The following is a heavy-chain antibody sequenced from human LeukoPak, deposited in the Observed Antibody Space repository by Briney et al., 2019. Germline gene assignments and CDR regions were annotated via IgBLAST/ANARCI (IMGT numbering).Heavy chain of an antibody. CDR3: ARDYTGYSPLDS. Sequence: SETLSLTCTVSGGSISSGNYYWSWIRQHPGKGLEWIGYTYSSGSTYYNPSLKSRVTISVDTSENQFSLKLSSVTAADTAVYYCARDYTGYSPLDSWGQGILVTVSS. D-gene: IGHD3-9*01. J-gene: IGHJ4*02. CDR2: TYSSGST. CDR1: GGSISSGNYY. V-gene: IGHV4-31*03.